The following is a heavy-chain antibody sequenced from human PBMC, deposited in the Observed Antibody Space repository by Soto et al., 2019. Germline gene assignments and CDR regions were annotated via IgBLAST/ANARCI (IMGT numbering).Heavy chain of an antibody. D-gene: IGHD2-2*01. Sequence: ASVKVSCKASGYTFTSYYMHWVRQAPGQGLEWMGIINPSGGSTSYAQKFQGRVTMTRDTSTGTVYMELSSLRSEDTAVYYCARVAAAAIPYNWFDPWGQGTLVTVSS. CDR1: GYTFTSYY. J-gene: IGHJ5*02. CDR3: ARVAAAAIPYNWFDP. V-gene: IGHV1-46*01. CDR2: INPSGGST.